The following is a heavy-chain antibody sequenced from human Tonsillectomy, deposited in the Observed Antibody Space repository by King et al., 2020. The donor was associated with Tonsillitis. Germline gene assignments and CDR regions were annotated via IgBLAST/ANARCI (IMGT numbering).Heavy chain of an antibody. CDR2: MYYSGAV. Sequence: LQLQESGPGVVKPSETLSLTCTVSGGSISRSDHYWAWIRQPPGRGLEWIGYMYYSGAVFYNPSLKSRITISGGTSENRFSLKLSSVTAADTAVYFCARYVSGTFDYWGQGALVTVSS. CDR3: ARYVSGTFDY. J-gene: IGHJ4*02. V-gene: IGHV4-39*01. CDR1: GGSISRSDHY. D-gene: IGHD1-26*01.